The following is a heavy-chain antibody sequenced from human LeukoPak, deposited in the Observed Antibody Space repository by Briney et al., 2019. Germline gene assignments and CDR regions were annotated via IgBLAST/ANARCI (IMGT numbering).Heavy chain of an antibody. CDR2: IYYSGST. D-gene: IGHD3-3*01. CDR3: ARGYYDFWSGQRWYYFDY. J-gene: IGHJ4*02. V-gene: IGHV4-59*08. CDR1: GGSISSYY. Sequence: ETLSLTCTVSGGSISSYYWSWLRQPPGKGLEWIGYIYYSGSTNYNPSLKSRVTISVDTSKNQFSLKLSSVTAADTAVYYCARGYYDFWSGQRWYYFDYWGQGTLVTVSS.